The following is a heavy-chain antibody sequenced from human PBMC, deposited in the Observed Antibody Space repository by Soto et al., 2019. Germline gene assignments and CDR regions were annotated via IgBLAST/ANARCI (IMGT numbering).Heavy chain of an antibody. CDR1: GFTFSSYA. Sequence: EVQLLESGGGLVQPGGSLRLSCAASGFTFSSYAMSWVRQAPGKGLEWVSAISGSGGSTYYADSVKGRFTISRGNSKNTLYLQMNSLRAEDTAVYYCAKDGTADNWYFDLWGRGTLVTVSS. CDR2: ISGSGGST. J-gene: IGHJ2*01. CDR3: AKDGTADNWYFDL. D-gene: IGHD6-13*01. V-gene: IGHV3-23*01.